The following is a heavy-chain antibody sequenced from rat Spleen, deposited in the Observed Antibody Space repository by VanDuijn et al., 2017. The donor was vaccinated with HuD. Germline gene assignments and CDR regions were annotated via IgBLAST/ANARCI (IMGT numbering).Heavy chain of an antibody. CDR3: ARDAVDY. V-gene: IGHV2-32*01. J-gene: IGHJ2*01. Sequence: QVQLKESGPGLVKPSETLSLTCTVSGFSLTSYHVTWVRQPPGKGLEWMGVIWGAGTTEYNSALKSRLSISRDTSKSQVFLKMSSLKTEDTATYYCARDAVDYWGQGVMVTVSS. CDR2: IWGAGTT. CDR1: GFSLTSYH.